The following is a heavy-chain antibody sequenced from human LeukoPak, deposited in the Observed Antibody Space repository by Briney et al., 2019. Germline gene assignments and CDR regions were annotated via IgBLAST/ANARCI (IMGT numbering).Heavy chain of an antibody. CDR1: GGSISSYY. V-gene: IGHV4-4*07. D-gene: IGHD2-2*01. CDR2: IYTSGST. Sequence: SETLSLTCTVSGGSISSYYWSWIRQPAGKGLEWIGRIYTSGSTNYNPSLKSRVTMSVDTSKNQFSLKLSSVTAADTAVYYCASNSLSCSSTSCPLGYWGQGTLVTVSS. CDR3: ASNSLSCSSTSCPLGY. J-gene: IGHJ4*02.